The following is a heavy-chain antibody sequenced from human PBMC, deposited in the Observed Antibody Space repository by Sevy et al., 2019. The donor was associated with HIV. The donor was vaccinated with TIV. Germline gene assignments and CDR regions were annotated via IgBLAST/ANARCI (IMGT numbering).Heavy chain of an antibody. Sequence: ASVKVSFKVSGYTLTELSMHWVRQAPGKGLEWMGGFAPEDGETIYAQKFQGRVTMTEDTSTDTAYMELSSLRSEDTAVYYCATPFLMGNRYYYYGMDVWGQGTTVTVSS. J-gene: IGHJ6*02. CDR1: GYTLTELS. CDR2: FAPEDGET. V-gene: IGHV1-24*01. D-gene: IGHD3-3*02. CDR3: ATPFLMGNRYYYYGMDV.